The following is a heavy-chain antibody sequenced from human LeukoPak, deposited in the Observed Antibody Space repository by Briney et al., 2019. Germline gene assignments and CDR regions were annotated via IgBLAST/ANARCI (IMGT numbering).Heavy chain of an antibody. CDR3: ARDAERYFDWLLSY. Sequence: PGGSLRLSCSASGFTFSSYAMHWVRQAPGKGLEYVSAISSNGGSTYYADSVKGRFTISRDNSKNTLYLQMSSLRAEDTAVYYCARDAERYFDWLLSYWGQGTLVTVSS. J-gene: IGHJ4*02. D-gene: IGHD3-9*01. CDR2: ISSNGGST. V-gene: IGHV3-64D*06. CDR1: GFTFSSYA.